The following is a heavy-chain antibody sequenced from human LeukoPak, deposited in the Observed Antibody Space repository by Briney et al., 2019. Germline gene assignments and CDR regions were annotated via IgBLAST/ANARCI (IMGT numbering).Heavy chain of an antibody. V-gene: IGHV3-48*03. CDR3: ARDHVLRYFDWLPRGGYFDY. Sequence: GSLRLSCAASGFTFSSYEMNWVRQAPGKGLEWVSYISSSGSTIYYADSVKGRFTISRDNAKNSLYLQMNSLRAVDTAVYYCARDHVLRYFDWLPRGGYFDYWGQGTLVTVSS. D-gene: IGHD3-9*01. CDR1: GFTFSSYE. CDR2: ISSSGSTI. J-gene: IGHJ4*02.